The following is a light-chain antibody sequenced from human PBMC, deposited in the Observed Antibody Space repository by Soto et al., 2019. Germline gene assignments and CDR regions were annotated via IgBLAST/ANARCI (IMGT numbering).Light chain of an antibody. V-gene: IGLV2-14*01. CDR1: SSDVGGYNS. Sequence: QSALTQPASVSGSPGQSMTISCTGTSSDVGGYNSVSWYQQHPGKAPQLMIYDVSYRPSGISSRFSGSKSGNTASLTISGLQAEDEADYYCSSYANINTRVFGGGTKLTVL. CDR2: DVS. CDR3: SSYANINTRV. J-gene: IGLJ2*01.